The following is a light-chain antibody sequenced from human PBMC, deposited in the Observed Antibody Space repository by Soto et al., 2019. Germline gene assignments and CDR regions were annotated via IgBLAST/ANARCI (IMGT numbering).Light chain of an antibody. CDR2: AAS. V-gene: IGKV1-39*01. CDR3: QQYETFSGT. Sequence: DIQMTQSPSSLSASVGDRVTITCRASQFINRYLNWYQQKPGKAPKLLINAASSLQSGVPSRFSGSRSGTDFTLTISSLQPEDIATYYCQQYETFSGTFGPGTKVEI. J-gene: IGKJ1*01. CDR1: QFINRY.